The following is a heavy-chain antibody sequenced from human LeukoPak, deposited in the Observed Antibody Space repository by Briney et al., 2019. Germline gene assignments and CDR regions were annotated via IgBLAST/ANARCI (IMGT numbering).Heavy chain of an antibody. V-gene: IGHV3-49*04. CDR1: GFSVGGYA. Sequence: GRSLRLSCTASGFSVGGYAMSWVRQAPGKGLEWVGFIRSKTYGGTADYAASVEGRFTISRDDSNNIAYLQMNSLKSEDTAVYYCTRGLEGFTAYDDYWGQGTLVTVSS. D-gene: IGHD5-12*01. CDR3: TRGLEGFTAYDDY. CDR2: IRSKTYGGTA. J-gene: IGHJ4*02.